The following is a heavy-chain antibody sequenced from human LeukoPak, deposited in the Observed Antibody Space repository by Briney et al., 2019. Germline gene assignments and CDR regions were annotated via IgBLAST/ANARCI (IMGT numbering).Heavy chain of an antibody. V-gene: IGHV4-59*01. CDR3: AGEMVRGVIDYYYGMDV. D-gene: IGHD3-10*01. CDR2: IYYSGST. J-gene: IGHJ6*02. Sequence: SETLSLTCTVSGGSISSYYWSWVRQPPGKGLEWIGYIYYSGSTNYNPSLKSRVTISVDTSKNQFSLKLSSVTAADTAVYYCAGEMVRGVIDYYYGMDVWGQGTTVTVSS. CDR1: GGSISSYY.